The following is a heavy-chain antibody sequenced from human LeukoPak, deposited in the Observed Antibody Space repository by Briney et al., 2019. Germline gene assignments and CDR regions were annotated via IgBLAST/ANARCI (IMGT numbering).Heavy chain of an antibody. CDR3: ARDHYGYCSSTSCYTKSYGMDV. CDR2: ISSSGSTI. Sequence: PGGSLRLSCAASGFTFSRYEMNWVRQAPGKGLEWVSYISSSGSTIYYADSVKGRFTISRDNAKNSLYLQMNSLRAEDTAVYYCARDHYGYCSSTSCYTKSYGMDVWGQGTTVTVSS. CDR1: GFTFSRYE. V-gene: IGHV3-48*03. D-gene: IGHD2-2*02. J-gene: IGHJ6*02.